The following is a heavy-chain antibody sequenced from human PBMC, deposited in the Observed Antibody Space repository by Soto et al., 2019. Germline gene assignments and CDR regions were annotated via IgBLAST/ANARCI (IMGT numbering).Heavy chain of an antibody. J-gene: IGHJ5*02. CDR3: ARDVRIVVVVADTLSRENWFDP. V-gene: IGHV1-2*02. CDR2: INPNSGGT. Sequence: ASVKVSCKASGYTFTGYYMHWVRQAPGQGLEWMGWINPNSGGTNYAQKFRGRVTMTRDTSISTAYMELSRLRSDDTAVYYCARDVRIVVVVADTLSRENWFDPWGQGTLVTVSS. CDR1: GYTFTGYY. D-gene: IGHD2-15*01.